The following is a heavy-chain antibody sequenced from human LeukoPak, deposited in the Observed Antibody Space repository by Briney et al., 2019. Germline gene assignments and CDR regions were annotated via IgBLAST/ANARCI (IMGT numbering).Heavy chain of an antibody. Sequence: GGSLRLSCAASGFTFSSYGMHWVRQAPGKGLEWVAVIWYDGGNKYYADSVKGRFTISRDNSKNTLYLQMNSLRAEDTAVYYCAKEVFGSSYFEGFDYWGQGTLVTVSS. J-gene: IGHJ4*02. CDR3: AKEVFGSSYFEGFDY. CDR2: IWYDGGNK. V-gene: IGHV3-33*06. D-gene: IGHD3-22*01. CDR1: GFTFSSYG.